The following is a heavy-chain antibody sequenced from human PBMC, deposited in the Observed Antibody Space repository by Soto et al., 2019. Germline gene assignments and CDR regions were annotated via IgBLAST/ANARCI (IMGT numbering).Heavy chain of an antibody. CDR2: IYYSGST. D-gene: IGHD2-2*01. CDR1: GGSIGSHY. CDR3: ARSSTSANYFDY. Sequence: PSEPLSLTCTVLGGSIGSHYGSWIRQPPGKGLEWIGYIYYSGSTNYNPSLKSRVTISVDTSKNQFSLKLSSVTAADTAVYYCARSSTSANYFDYWGQGTLITVSS. J-gene: IGHJ4*02. V-gene: IGHV4-59*11.